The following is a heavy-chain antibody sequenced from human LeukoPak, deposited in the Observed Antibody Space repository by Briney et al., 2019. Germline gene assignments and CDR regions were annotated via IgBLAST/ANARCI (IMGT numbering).Heavy chain of an antibody. V-gene: IGHV3-48*01. CDR3: ARDSSGGVDY. CDR1: GFTFSIYS. D-gene: IGHD3-22*01. J-gene: IGHJ4*02. Sequence: GGSLRLSCAASGFTFSIYSMKWVRQAPGKGLEWVSYIGNTGSIIYYAASVKGRFTISRDNARNSLYLQMNSLRAEDTAIYYCARDSSGGVDYWGQGTLVTVSS. CDR2: IGNTGSII.